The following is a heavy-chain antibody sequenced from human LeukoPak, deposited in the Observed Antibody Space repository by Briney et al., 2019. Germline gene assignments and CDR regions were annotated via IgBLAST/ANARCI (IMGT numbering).Heavy chain of an antibody. Sequence: GGPLRLSCAASGFTFSSDAMSWVRQAPGKGLEWVSAISGSGGSTYYADSVKGRFTISRDNSKNTLYLQMNSLRAEDTAVYYCAKDGVLWFGDYYYYGMDVWGKGTTVTVSS. CDR2: ISGSGGST. V-gene: IGHV3-23*01. CDR3: AKDGVLWFGDYYYYGMDV. D-gene: IGHD3-10*01. J-gene: IGHJ6*04. CDR1: GFTFSSDA.